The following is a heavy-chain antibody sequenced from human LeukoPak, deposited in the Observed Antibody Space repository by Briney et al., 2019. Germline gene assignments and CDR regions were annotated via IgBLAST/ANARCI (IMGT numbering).Heavy chain of an antibody. V-gene: IGHV4-59*01. CDR2: IYYSGST. D-gene: IGHD6-19*01. CDR3: ARGSPPGYSSGLAFDY. CDR1: GGSISSYY. Sequence: SETLSLTCTVSGGSISSYYWSWIRQPPGKGLEWIGYIYYSGSTNYNPSLKSRVTISVDTSKNQSSLKLSSVTAADTAVYYCARGSPPGYSSGLAFDYWGQGTLVTVSS. J-gene: IGHJ4*02.